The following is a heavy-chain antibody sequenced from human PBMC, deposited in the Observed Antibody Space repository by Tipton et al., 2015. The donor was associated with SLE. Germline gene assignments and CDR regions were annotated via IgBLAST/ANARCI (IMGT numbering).Heavy chain of an antibody. CDR2: ISAYNGNT. CDR3: ARAPQWEPPTFDI. D-gene: IGHD1-26*01. CDR1: GYTFTTYG. V-gene: IGHV1-18*01. J-gene: IGHJ3*02. Sequence: QLVQSGAEVKKPGASVKVSCKASGYTFTTYGISWVRQAPGQGLEWMGWISAYNGNTHYAQKLQGRVTMTTDTSTNTAYMDLRSLRSDDTAVYYCARAPQWEPPTFDIWGQGTMVTFSS.